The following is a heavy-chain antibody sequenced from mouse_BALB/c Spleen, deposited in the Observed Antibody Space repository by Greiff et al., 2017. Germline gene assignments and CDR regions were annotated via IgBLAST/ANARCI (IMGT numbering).Heavy chain of an antibody. CDR1: GFTFSSYT. D-gene: IGHD2-1*01. Sequence: EVLLVESGGGLVQPGGSLKLSCAASGFTFSSYTMSWVRQTPEKRLEWVAYISNGGGSTYYPDTVKGRFTISRDNAKNTLYLQMSSLKSEDTAMYYCARHPLMGNAYWYFDVWGEGTTVTVSA. V-gene: IGHV5-12-2*01. J-gene: IGHJ1*01. CDR3: ARHPLMGNAYWYFDV. CDR2: ISNGGGST.